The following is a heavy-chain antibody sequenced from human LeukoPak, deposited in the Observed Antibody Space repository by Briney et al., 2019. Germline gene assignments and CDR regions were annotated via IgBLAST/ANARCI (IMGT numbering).Heavy chain of an antibody. CDR2: IYPGDSDT. V-gene: IGHV5-51*01. CDR1: GYSFTSYW. D-gene: IGHD2-2*01. CDR3: ARSPSVVPAAQGPFDI. J-gene: IGHJ3*02. Sequence: GESLKISCKGSGYSFTSYWIGWVRQMPGKGLEWMGIIYPGDSDTRYSPSFQGQVTISADKSISTAYLQWSSLKASDTAMYYCARSPSVVPAAQGPFDIWGQGTMVTVSS.